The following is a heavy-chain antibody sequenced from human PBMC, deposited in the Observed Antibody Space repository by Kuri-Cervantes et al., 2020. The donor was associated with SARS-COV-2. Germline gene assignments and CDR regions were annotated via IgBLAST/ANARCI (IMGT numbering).Heavy chain of an antibody. Sequence: GSLRLSCSVSNGSIRSSSYYWGWIRQPPGKGLEWIGSIYSSGSTYYNPSLKSRVTISLETSKNQFSLKLSSMTAADTAVYYCARDWGHHVRGFWSGPCWFDPWGQGTLVTVSS. CDR3: ARDWGHHVRGFWSGPCWFDP. CDR2: IYSSGST. V-gene: IGHV4-39*02. D-gene: IGHD3-3*01. J-gene: IGHJ5*02. CDR1: NGSIRSSSYY.